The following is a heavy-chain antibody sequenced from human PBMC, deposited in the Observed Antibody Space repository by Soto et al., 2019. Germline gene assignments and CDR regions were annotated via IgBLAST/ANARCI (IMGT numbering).Heavy chain of an antibody. CDR1: GYTFPSYG. J-gene: IGHJ4*02. V-gene: IGHV1-18*01. CDR2: ISAYNGNT. CDR3: ARTPAGGISPL. Sequence: QVQLVQSGAEMQKPGASVKVSCKASGYTFPSYGISGVRQAPGQGLEWMGWISAYNGNTHFAQKFQGRVTMTTDTSTTTAYMELRSLRSDDTAVYYCARTPAGGISPLWGQGTLVTVSS. D-gene: IGHD1-26*01.